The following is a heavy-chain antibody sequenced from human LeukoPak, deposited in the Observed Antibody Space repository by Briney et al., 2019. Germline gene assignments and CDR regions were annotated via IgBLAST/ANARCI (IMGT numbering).Heavy chain of an antibody. CDR2: IKQDGSEK. D-gene: IGHD4-11*01. CDR1: GFTFSSYW. CDR3: ARDPYYSNYLVDY. Sequence: GGSLRLSCAASGFTFSSYWMSWVRQAPGKGLEWVANIKQDGSEKYYVDSVKGRFTNSRDNAKNSLYLQMNSLRAEDTAVYYCARDPYYSNYLVDYWGQGTLVTVSS. V-gene: IGHV3-7*01. J-gene: IGHJ4*02.